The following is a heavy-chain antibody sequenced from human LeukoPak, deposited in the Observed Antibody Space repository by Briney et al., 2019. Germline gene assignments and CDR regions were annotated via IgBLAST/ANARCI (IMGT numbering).Heavy chain of an antibody. CDR2: TYYRSKWYN. V-gene: IGHV6-1*01. Sequence: SQTLSLTCAISGDSVSSNSAAWNWIRQSPSRGLEWLGRTYYRSKWYNDYAVSVKSRITINPDTSKNQFSLQLNSVTPEDTAVYYCARVPAAYYYDSSGFYHYYYGMDVWGQGTTVTVSS. CDR1: GDSVSSNSAA. J-gene: IGHJ6*02. CDR3: ARVPAAYYYDSSGFYHYYYGMDV. D-gene: IGHD3-22*01.